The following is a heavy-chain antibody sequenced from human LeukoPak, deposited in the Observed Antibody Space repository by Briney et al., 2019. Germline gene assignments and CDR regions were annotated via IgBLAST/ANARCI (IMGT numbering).Heavy chain of an antibody. CDR3: ARDRTGSSWSDY. CDR1: GFTFSNHW. J-gene: IGHJ4*02. D-gene: IGHD6-13*01. Sequence: GGSLRLSCAASGFTFSNHWMHWVRQAPGKGLMWVSRINRDGSRTDYADSVKDRFTISRDNAKNSLYLQMNSLRDEDTAVYYCARDRTGSSWSDYWGQGTLVTVSS. V-gene: IGHV3-74*01. CDR2: INRDGSRT.